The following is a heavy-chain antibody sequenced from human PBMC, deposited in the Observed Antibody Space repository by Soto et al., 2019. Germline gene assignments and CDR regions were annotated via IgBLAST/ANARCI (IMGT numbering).Heavy chain of an antibody. CDR1: GFTFSSYS. D-gene: IGHD3-22*01. J-gene: IGHJ3*02. CDR2: ISSSSSTI. V-gene: IGHV3-48*02. Sequence: EVQLVESGGGLVQPGGSLRLSCAASGFTFSSYSMNWVRQAPGKGLEWVSYISSSSSTIYYADSVKGRFTISRDNAKKSLYLQMNSLRDEDTAVYYCARDDDSGGYYYRRTFDAFDIWGQGTMVTVSS. CDR3: ARDDDSGGYYYRRTFDAFDI.